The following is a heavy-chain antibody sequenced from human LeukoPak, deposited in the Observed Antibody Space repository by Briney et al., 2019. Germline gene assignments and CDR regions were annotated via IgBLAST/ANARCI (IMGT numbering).Heavy chain of an antibody. V-gene: IGHV1-69*13. CDR1: GGTFNSYA. CDR3: ARDGIAARRGANYYGMNV. D-gene: IGHD6-6*01. J-gene: IGHJ6*02. CDR2: IIPIFGTA. Sequence: ASVKVSCKASGGTFNSYAITWVRQAPGQGLEWMGGIIPIFGTANYAQKFQGRVTITADGSTSTAYMELGSLRSEDTAVYYCARDGIAARRGANYYGMNVWGQGTTVTVSS.